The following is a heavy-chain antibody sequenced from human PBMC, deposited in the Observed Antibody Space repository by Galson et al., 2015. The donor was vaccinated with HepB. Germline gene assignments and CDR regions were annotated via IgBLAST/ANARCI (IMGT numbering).Heavy chain of an antibody. V-gene: IGHV5-10-1*01. CDR3: ARHLWSGNSLSLFDY. Sequence: QSGAEVKKPGESLRISCKVSGYSFVSYWITWVRQMPGKGLEWMGRIDPSDSYTNYSPSLQGHVTISADKPISTAYLQWSSLKASDTAIYYCARHLWSGNSLSLFDYWGQGTLVTVSS. J-gene: IGHJ4*02. CDR1: GYSFVSYW. D-gene: IGHD3-3*01. CDR2: IDPSDSYT.